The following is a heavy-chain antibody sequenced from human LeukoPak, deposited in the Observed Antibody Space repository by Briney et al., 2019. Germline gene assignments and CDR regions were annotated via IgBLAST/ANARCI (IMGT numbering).Heavy chain of an antibody. CDR1: GYTSTGFY. CDR3: ARARVAEPLFDY. J-gene: IGHJ4*02. Sequence: ASVKVSCKASGYTSTGFYMLWGRQAPGPEVVWMGWINPNSGGTNYAQKFQGRVTMTRDTSISTAYMELSRLRSDDTAVYYCARARVAEPLFDYWGQGTLVTVSS. CDR2: INPNSGGT. V-gene: IGHV1-2*02.